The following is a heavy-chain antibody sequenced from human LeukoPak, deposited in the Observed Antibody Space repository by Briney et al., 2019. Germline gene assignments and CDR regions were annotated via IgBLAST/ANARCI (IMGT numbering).Heavy chain of an antibody. V-gene: IGHV4-59*01. D-gene: IGHD6-19*01. CDR3: ARGYSSGWYAFDI. CDR2: IYYSGST. J-gene: IGHJ3*02. CDR1: GGSISSYY. Sequence: SETLSVTCTVSGGSISSYYWSWIRQTPGKGLEWIGYIYYSGSTSYNPSLKSRVTISVDTSKNQFSLKLTSVTAADTAVYYCARGYSSGWYAFDIWGQGTMVTVSS.